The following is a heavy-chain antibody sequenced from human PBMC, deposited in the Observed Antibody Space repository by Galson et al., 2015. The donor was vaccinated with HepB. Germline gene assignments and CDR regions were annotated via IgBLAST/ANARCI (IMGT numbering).Heavy chain of an antibody. CDR1: GGSISSGGYY. CDR3: ARDVGYYENYGMDV. D-gene: IGHD3-22*01. J-gene: IGHJ6*02. CDR2: IYYSGST. Sequence: TLSLTCTVSGGSISSGGYYWSWIRQHPGTGLEWIGYIYYSGSTYYNPSLKSRVTISVDTSKNQFSLKLSSVTAADTAVYYYARDVGYYENYGMDVWGQGTTVTVSS. V-gene: IGHV4-31*03.